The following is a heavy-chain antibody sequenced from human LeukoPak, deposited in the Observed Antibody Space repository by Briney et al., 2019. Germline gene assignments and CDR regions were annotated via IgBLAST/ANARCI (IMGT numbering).Heavy chain of an antibody. CDR2: ISATGSGV. CDR3: ARETRDSSGFVAFDI. CDR1: GFSFSTSE. V-gene: IGHV3-48*03. D-gene: IGHD3-22*01. J-gene: IGHJ3*02. Sequence: GGSLRLSCVASGFSFSTSEMSWVRQAPGKGLEWLSYISATGSGVIYADSVKGRFTMSRDNAKNSLFLQINSLRAEDTAVYYCARETRDSSGFVAFDIWGRGTMVTVSS.